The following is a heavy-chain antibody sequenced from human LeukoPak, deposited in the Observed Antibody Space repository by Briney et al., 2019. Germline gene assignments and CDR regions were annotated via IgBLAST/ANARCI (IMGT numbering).Heavy chain of an antibody. V-gene: IGHV3-23*01. CDR1: GFTFSSYA. CDR2: ISGSGGST. Sequence: PGGSLRLSCAASGFTFSSYAMSWVRQAPGKGLEWVSAISGSGGSTYYADSVKGRFTISRDNSKNTLYLQMNSLRAEDMALYYCAKGMTYYYDSSGYYSGAFDIWGQGTMVTVSS. D-gene: IGHD3-22*01. J-gene: IGHJ3*02. CDR3: AKGMTYYYDSSGYYSGAFDI.